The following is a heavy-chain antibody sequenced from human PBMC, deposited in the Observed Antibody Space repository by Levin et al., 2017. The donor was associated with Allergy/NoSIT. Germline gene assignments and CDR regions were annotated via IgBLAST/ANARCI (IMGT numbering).Heavy chain of an antibody. Sequence: SQTLSLTCTVSGGSISSGDYYWSWIRQPPGKGLEWIGYIYYSGSTYYNPSLKSRVTISVDTSKNQFSLKLSSVTAADTAVYYCARYEDIVATNSVLYVYWGQGTLVTVSS. D-gene: IGHD5-12*01. CDR2: IYYSGST. CDR1: GGSISSGDYY. V-gene: IGHV4-30-4*01. CDR3: ARYEDIVATNSVLYVY. J-gene: IGHJ4*02.